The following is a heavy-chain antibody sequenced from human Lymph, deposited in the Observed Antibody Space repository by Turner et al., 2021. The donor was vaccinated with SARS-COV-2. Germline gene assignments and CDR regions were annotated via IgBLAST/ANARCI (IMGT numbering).Heavy chain of an antibody. CDR2: IYWSGGSI. J-gene: IGHJ4*02. Sequence: VQLVESGGGLVQPGRSLRLSCAASGFTFGDYAMQWVRQAPGKCLEWVSGIYWSGGSIAYADSVKGRFTISRDNPKNSLYLQMNSLRAEDTAFYYCAKDLAVTYYSSFDYWGQGTLVTVSS. CDR1: GFTFGDYA. D-gene: IGHD2-21*01. CDR3: AKDLAVTYYSSFDY. V-gene: IGHV3-9*01.